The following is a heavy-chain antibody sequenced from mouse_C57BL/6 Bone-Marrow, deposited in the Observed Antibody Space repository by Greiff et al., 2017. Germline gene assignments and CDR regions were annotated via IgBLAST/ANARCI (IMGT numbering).Heavy chain of an antibody. CDR3: ARDYGSSYWDFDV. Sequence: QVQLKQSGAELARPGASVKMSCKASGYTFTSYTMHWVKQRPGQGLEWIGYINPSSGYTKYNQKFKDKATLTADKSSSTAYMQLSSLTSEDSAVYDCARDYGSSYWDFDVWGTGTTVTVSS. V-gene: IGHV1-4*01. J-gene: IGHJ1*03. CDR2: INPSSGYT. CDR1: GYTFTSYT. D-gene: IGHD1-1*01.